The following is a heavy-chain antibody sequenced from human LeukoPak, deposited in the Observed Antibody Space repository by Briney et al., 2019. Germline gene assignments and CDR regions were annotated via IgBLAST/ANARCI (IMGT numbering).Heavy chain of an antibody. J-gene: IGHJ4*02. V-gene: IGHV4-39*07. CDR1: GGSLISTDHH. CDR3: ARGGYSSSWLFFDY. D-gene: IGHD6-13*01. CDR2: MSHSGTT. Sequence: SETLSLTCVVSGGSLISTDHHWGWIRQTPGKGLEWIGSMSHSGTTYYNPSLMSRVTMSVDTSKNQFSLKLSSVTAADTAVYYCARGGYSSSWLFFDYWGQGILVTVSS.